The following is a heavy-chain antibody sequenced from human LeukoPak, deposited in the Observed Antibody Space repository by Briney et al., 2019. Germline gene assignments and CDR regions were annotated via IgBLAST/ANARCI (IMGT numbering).Heavy chain of an antibody. D-gene: IGHD3-22*01. J-gene: IGHJ4*02. V-gene: IGHV3-7*01. CDR3: ATRGYYYAVDY. Sequence: PGGSLRLSCAASGFTFSNYWMTWVRQAPGKGLESVASIKQDGSKKYYVDTVKGRFTISRDNATSSLYMQMNSLRAEDTAVYYCATRGYYYAVDYWGQGTLVTVSS. CDR1: GFTFSNYW. CDR2: IKQDGSKK.